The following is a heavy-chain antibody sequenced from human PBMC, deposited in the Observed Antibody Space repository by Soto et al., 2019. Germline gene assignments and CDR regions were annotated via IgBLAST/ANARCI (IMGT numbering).Heavy chain of an antibody. D-gene: IGHD5-18*01. CDR3: ASDLSGYSYGPGEVY. J-gene: IGHJ4*02. V-gene: IGHV4-30-4*01. Sequence: SETLSLTCNVSGGSVSSSNYYWSWIRQPPGEGLEWIGYIFYTGSVYFNPSLMSRVTMSLDSSKNQFSLNLNSVTAADTAVYFCASDLSGYSYGPGEVYWGQGILVTVSS. CDR1: GGSVSSSNYY. CDR2: IFYTGSV.